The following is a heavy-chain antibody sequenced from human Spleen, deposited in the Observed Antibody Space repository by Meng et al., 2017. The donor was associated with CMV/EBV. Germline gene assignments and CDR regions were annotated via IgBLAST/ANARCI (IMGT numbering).Heavy chain of an antibody. V-gene: IGHV4-34*01. CDR2: INHSGST. CDR3: ARGGSRIVVVPAAIPDY. Sequence: LRLSCAVYGGSFSGYYWSWIRQPPGKGLEWIGEINHSGSTNYNPSLKSRVTISVDTSKNQFSLKLSSVTAADTAVYYCARGGSRIVVVPAAIPDYWGQGTLVTVSS. D-gene: IGHD2-2*02. CDR1: GGSFSGYY. J-gene: IGHJ4*02.